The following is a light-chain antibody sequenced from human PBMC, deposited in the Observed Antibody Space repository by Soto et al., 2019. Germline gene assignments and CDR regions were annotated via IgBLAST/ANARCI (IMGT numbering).Light chain of an antibody. Sequence: ALTQPASVSGSPGQSITISFTGTSIDVGGYIYVSWYQQHPGKAPKLMIYDVTSRPSGVSYRFSGSKSGNTASLTISGLQAEDEADYYCSSYTTSGSYVFGAGTKVIVL. CDR2: DVT. CDR3: SSYTTSGSYV. CDR1: SIDVGGYIY. V-gene: IGLV2-14*01. J-gene: IGLJ1*01.